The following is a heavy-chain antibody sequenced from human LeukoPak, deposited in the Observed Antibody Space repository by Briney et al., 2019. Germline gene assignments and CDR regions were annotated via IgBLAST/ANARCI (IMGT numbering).Heavy chain of an antibody. Sequence: SETLSLTCTVSGGSISSYYWSWIRQPPGKGLEWIGYIYYSGSTNYNPSLKSRVTISVDTSKNQFSLKLSSVTAADTAVYYCARDRAVPHYYYGMDVWGQGTTVTVSS. CDR1: GGSISSYY. CDR2: IYYSGST. D-gene: IGHD6-19*01. J-gene: IGHJ6*02. V-gene: IGHV4-59*12. CDR3: ARDRAVPHYYYGMDV.